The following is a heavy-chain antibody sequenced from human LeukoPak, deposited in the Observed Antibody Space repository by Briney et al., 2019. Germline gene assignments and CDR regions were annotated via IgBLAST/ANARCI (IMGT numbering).Heavy chain of an antibody. Sequence: GGSLRLSCAASGFTFSSYWMHWVRQAPGKGLMWISRINTDGSTTSYADSVKGRFTISRDNAKNTLYLQMNSLRAEDTAVYYCARVSSGSYNWVDPWGQGTLVTVSS. J-gene: IGHJ5*02. CDR1: GFTFSSYW. CDR3: ARVSSGSYNWVDP. V-gene: IGHV3-74*01. CDR2: INTDGSTT. D-gene: IGHD1-26*01.